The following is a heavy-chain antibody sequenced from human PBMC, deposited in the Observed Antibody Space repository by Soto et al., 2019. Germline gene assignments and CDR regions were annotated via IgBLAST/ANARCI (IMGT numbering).Heavy chain of an antibody. CDR3: ATNGGGECYDILTGYYPYYYYYYMDV. CDR2: ISSSSSYI. V-gene: IGHV3-21*01. Sequence: PGGSLRLSCAASGFTFSSYSMNWVRQAPGKGLEWVSSISSSSSYIYYADSVKGRFTISRDNAKNSLYLQMNSLRAEDTAVYYCATNGGGECYDILTGYYPYYYYYYMDVWGKGTTVTVS. D-gene: IGHD3-9*01. J-gene: IGHJ6*03. CDR1: GFTFSSYS.